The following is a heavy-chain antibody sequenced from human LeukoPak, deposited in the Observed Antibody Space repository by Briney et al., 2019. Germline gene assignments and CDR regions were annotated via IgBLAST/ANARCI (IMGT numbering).Heavy chain of an antibody. CDR3: ARSPGGNARTWLDY. Sequence: ASVKVSCKASGYTFTNYALHWVRQAPGQRLEWMGWTNGATGNTRFSQDFQGRFTITIDTSASTAYMELSSLRSEDTAVYYCARSPGGNARTWLDYWGQGTLVTVSS. CDR2: TNGATGNT. J-gene: IGHJ4*02. D-gene: IGHD4-23*01. V-gene: IGHV1-3*02. CDR1: GYTFTNYA.